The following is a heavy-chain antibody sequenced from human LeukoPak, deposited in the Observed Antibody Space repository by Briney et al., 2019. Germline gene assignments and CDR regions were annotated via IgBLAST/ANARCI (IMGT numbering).Heavy chain of an antibody. CDR3: AREAWSWYDPRYYYYYYMDV. CDR1: GGSISSSSYY. V-gene: IGHV4-39*07. Sequence: SETLSLTCTVSGGSISSSSYYWGWIRQPPGKGLEWIGSIYYSGSTNYNPSLKSRVTMSVDTSKNQFSLKLSSVTAADTAVYYCAREAWSWYDPRYYYYYYMDVWGKGTTVTISS. J-gene: IGHJ6*03. D-gene: IGHD6-13*01. CDR2: IYYSGST.